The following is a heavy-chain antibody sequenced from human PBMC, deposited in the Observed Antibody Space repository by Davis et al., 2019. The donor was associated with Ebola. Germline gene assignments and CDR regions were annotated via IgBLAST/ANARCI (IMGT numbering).Heavy chain of an antibody. D-gene: IGHD1-20*01. CDR3: ARDKWNLGLYGMDV. J-gene: IGHJ6*02. CDR2: IWYDGSNK. CDR1: GFTFSSYA. Sequence: PGGSLRLSCAASGFTFSSYAMHWVRQAPGKGLEWVAVIWYDGSNKYYADSVKGRFTISRDNSKNTLYLQMNSLRAEDTAVYYCARDKWNLGLYGMDVWGQGTTVTVSS. V-gene: IGHV3-33*08.